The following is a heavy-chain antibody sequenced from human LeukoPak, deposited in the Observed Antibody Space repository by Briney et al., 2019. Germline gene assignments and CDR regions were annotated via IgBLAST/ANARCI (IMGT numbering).Heavy chain of an antibody. CDR1: GGTFSSYA. J-gene: IGHJ6*02. CDR2: IIPIFGTA. V-gene: IGHV1-69*13. CDR3: ASDLVVPAAINYYYYGMDV. D-gene: IGHD2-2*02. Sequence: ASVKASCKASGGTFSSYAISWVRQAPGQGLEWMGGIIPIFGTANYAQKFQGRVTITADESTSTAYMELSSLRSEDTAVYYCASDLVVPAAINYYYYGMDVWGQGTTVTVSS.